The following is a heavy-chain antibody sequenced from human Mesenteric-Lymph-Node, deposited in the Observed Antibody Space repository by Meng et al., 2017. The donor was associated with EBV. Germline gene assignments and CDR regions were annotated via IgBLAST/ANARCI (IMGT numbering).Heavy chain of an antibody. CDR2: ILYDGSNK. D-gene: IGHD3-22*01. V-gene: IGHV3-33*01. Sequence: QVQLVESGGGVVQPGRSLRLSCAASGFIFSTYGMHWVRQAPGKGLEWVAFILYDGSNKYYVDSVKGRFTISRDTSKNTVYLQMNSLRAEDTAVYYCARHDTSGYYYFDHWGQGPLVTVAS. J-gene: IGHJ4*02. CDR1: GFIFSTYG. CDR3: ARHDTSGYYYFDH.